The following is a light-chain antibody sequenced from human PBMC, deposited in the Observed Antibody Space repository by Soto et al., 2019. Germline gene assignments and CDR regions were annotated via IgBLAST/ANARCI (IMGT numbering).Light chain of an antibody. J-gene: IGKJ1*01. CDR1: QSVRDSH. Sequence: IVLTQSPGTLSLSPVERATLSCMSSQSVRDSHLAWYQQKPGQDNSLIIYETSSRDTGIPDRFRGSGSGTEFALTITRVEPEDVAMYFCQQYGSSPGTFGQGTKVDIK. V-gene: IGKV3-20*01. CDR2: ETS. CDR3: QQYGSSPGT.